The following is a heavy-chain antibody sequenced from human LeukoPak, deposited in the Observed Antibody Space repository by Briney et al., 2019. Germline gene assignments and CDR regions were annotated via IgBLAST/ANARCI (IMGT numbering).Heavy chain of an antibody. Sequence: GGALRLSCATSGFPFSDFSMSWVRQAPGKGREWISTTNSGGTSTYYAESVKGRFTISRDNSKNTLYLQMSSLRVEDTAVYYCAKQSYARSLGEGGPGTLVSVSS. D-gene: IGHD2-8*01. CDR3: AKQSYARSLGE. CDR1: GFPFSDFS. CDR2: TNSGGTST. V-gene: IGHV3-23*01. J-gene: IGHJ4*02.